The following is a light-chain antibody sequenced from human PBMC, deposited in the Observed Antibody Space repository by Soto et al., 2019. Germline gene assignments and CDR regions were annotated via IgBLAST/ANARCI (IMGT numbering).Light chain of an antibody. Sequence: QSALTQPPSASGSPGQSVTISCTGTNSDVAGYNYVSWYQQQPGKAPKLILYEVNKRPSGVPDRFSGSKAANTASLTVSELQTEDEADYFCSSYAGSNNYVFGTGTKLTVL. CDR3: SSYAGSNNYV. V-gene: IGLV2-8*01. J-gene: IGLJ1*01. CDR1: NSDVAGYNY. CDR2: EVN.